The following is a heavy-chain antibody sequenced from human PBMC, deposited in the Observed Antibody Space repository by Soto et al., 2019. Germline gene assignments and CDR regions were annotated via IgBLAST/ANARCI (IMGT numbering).Heavy chain of an antibody. CDR2: INLRGGTT. CDR3: ARGPDDSDVPRWDH. CDR1: GYNFNQYY. D-gene: IGHD4-17*01. Sequence: QVQLVQSGPEVRKPGASVRLSCATSGYNFNQYYIPWVRKAPGQGLGWMGIINLRGGTTEYAHKFRGRVTVTGDTSTRTAYMELSSLRSEDTAVYFCARGPDDSDVPRWDHWGQGTLITVSS. J-gene: IGHJ4*02. V-gene: IGHV1-46*02.